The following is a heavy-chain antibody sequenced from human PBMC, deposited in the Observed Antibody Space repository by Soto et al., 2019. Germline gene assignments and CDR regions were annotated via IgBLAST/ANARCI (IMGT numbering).Heavy chain of an antibody. CDR2: IRPDGSEA. Sequence: EVQLVQSGGGLVQPGGSLRLSCVGSGFTFSDVYMNWVRQAPGKGLEWVANIRPDGSEANYVESVKGRFTTSRDNAKNSLFLQVNSLRADDSAVYYCAAWGGHDYNYWGQGILVTL. D-gene: IGHD4-4*01. V-gene: IGHV3-7*03. J-gene: IGHJ4*02. CDR3: AAWGGHDYNY. CDR1: GFTFSDVY.